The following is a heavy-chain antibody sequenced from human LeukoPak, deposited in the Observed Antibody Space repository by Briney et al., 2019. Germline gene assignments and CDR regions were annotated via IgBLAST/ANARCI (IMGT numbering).Heavy chain of an antibody. CDR1: GGSFSGYY. CDR2: INHSGST. V-gene: IGHV4-34*01. D-gene: IGHD1-26*01. J-gene: IGHJ3*02. Sequence: SETLSLTCAVYGGSFSGYYWSWIRQPPGKGLEWIGEINHSGSTNYNPSLKSRVTISVDTSKNQVYLQLSSVTAADTAVYYCATHVGKDRAFDIWGLGTVVTVSS. CDR3: ATHVGKDRAFDI.